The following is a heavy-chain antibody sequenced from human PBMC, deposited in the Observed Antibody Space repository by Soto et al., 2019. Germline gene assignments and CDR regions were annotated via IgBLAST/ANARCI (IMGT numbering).Heavy chain of an antibody. CDR3: ATMGTPATGLYYFDY. J-gene: IGHJ4*02. CDR2: ISYSGST. CDR1: GGSISSGNYY. V-gene: IGHV4-30-4*01. Sequence: QVQLQESGPGLVKPSQTLSLTCTVSGGSISSGNYYWSWIRQPPGKGLEWIGFISYSGSTYYSLSLTGRVTISVDTSKNQFSLNLSFVTAADTAVYYCATMGTPATGLYYFDYWGQGTLVTVSS. D-gene: IGHD5-18*01.